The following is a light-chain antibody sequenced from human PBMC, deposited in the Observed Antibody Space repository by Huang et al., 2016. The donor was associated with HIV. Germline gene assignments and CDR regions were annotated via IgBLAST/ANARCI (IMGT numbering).Light chain of an antibody. J-gene: IGKJ1*01. V-gene: IGKV3-15*01. CDR3: QQYDNWPPWT. CDR2: GAA. Sequence: EIVMTQSPVTLSVSPGERATLYCKARQSVSNNLAWYQQTPGQAPRLLIYGAATRATGIPARFSGSGSGTNFTLTISSLESEDSAVYYCQQYDNWPPWTFGQGTKVEIK. CDR1: QSVSNN.